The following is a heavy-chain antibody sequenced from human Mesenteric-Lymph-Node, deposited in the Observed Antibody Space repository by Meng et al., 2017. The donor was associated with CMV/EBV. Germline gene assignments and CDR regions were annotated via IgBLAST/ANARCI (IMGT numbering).Heavy chain of an antibody. CDR1: GYTFTGYY. Sequence: SCKASGYTFTGYYMHWVRQAPGQGLEWMGRITPNSGGTSYAQKFQGRVTMTRDTSISTAYVELSSLRSDDTAVYYCAPSSHDYYFDYWGQGTLATVSS. J-gene: IGHJ4*02. V-gene: IGHV1-2*06. CDR2: ITPNSGGT. D-gene: IGHD6-13*01. CDR3: APSSHDYYFDY.